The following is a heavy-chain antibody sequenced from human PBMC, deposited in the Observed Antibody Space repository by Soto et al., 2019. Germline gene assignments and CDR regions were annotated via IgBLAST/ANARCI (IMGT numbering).Heavy chain of an antibody. CDR2: IYYSGST. J-gene: IGHJ4*02. D-gene: IGHD5-18*01. CDR3: ARFPRGYSYGHFDY. CDR1: GGSISSYY. Sequence: TLSLTCTVSGGSISSYYWSWIRQPPGKGLEWIGYIYYSGSTNYNPSLKSRVTISVDTSKNQFSLKLSSVTAADTAVYYCARFPRGYSYGHFDYWGQGTLVTVSS. V-gene: IGHV4-59*01.